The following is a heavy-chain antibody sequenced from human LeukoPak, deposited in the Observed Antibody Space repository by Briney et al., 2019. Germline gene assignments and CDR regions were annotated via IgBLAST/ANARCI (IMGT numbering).Heavy chain of an antibody. V-gene: IGHV3-48*03. CDR2: ISDHGKSR. CDR3: AKDQNIVATILDY. CDR1: GFIFSNYE. Sequence: GGSLRLSCAASGFIFSNYEMNWVRQTPGKGLEWVSYISDHGKSRNYVDSVKGRFAISRDNAKNSLYLQMNSLRVEDTAVYYCAKDQNIVATILDYWGQGTLVTVSS. J-gene: IGHJ4*02. D-gene: IGHD5-12*01.